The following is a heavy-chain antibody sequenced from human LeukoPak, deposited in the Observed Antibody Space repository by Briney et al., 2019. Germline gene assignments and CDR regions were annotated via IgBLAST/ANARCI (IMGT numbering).Heavy chain of an antibody. D-gene: IGHD2-8*01. CDR3: ARIYLKMASAS. V-gene: IGHV3-7*01. CDR1: GFTFTSYW. J-gene: IGHJ5*02. CDR2: INEEGSEK. Sequence: GGSLRLSCAASGFTFTSYWMSWVRQAPGKGLEWVANINEEGSEKYYVDSVKGRFTISRDNAKNSVSLQMNSLRAEDTAVYYCARIYLKMASASWGQGTLVTVSS.